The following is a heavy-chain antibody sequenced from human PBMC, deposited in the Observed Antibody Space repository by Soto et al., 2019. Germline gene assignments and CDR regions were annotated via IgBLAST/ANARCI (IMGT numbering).Heavy chain of an antibody. CDR2: TYYRSKWYN. CDR1: GDSVSSNSAA. V-gene: IGHV6-1*01. D-gene: IGHD2-15*01. CDR3: ASSGSNPVVRARAFDI. J-gene: IGHJ3*02. Sequence: SQTLSLTCAISGDSVSSNSAAWNWIRQSPSRGLEWLGRTYYRSKWYNDYAVSVKSRITINPDTSKNQFSLQLNSVTPEDTAVYYCASSGSNPVVRARAFDICGQGTMVTV.